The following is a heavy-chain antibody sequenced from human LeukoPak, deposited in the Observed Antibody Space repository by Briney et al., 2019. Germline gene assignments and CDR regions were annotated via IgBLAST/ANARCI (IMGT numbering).Heavy chain of an antibody. V-gene: IGHV3-7*01. J-gene: IGHJ5*02. CDR1: GFTFSSYA. CDR3: ARVVDYGWFDP. D-gene: IGHD3-16*01. CDR2: IKEDGTTI. Sequence: AGGFLRLSCAASGFTFSSYAMHCVRQSPGKGLEWVANIKEDGTTIYYVDSMKGRFTISRDNAKNSLYLQMNSVRDEDTAVYYCARVVDYGWFDPWGQGTLVAVSS.